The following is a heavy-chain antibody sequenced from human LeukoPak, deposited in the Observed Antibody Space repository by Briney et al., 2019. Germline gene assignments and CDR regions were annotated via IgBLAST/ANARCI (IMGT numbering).Heavy chain of an antibody. J-gene: IGHJ3*02. CDR3: ARGGYTYGWGAFDI. V-gene: IGHV3-23*01. Sequence: GGSLRLSCAASGFPFSSYAMTWVRQAPGKGPEWVSAIVGSGSSAYYADSVKGRFTISRDNSKNTLYLQMNSLRAEDTALYYCARGGYTYGWGAFDIWGQGTWVTVSS. D-gene: IGHD5-18*01. CDR1: GFPFSSYA. CDR2: IVGSGSSA.